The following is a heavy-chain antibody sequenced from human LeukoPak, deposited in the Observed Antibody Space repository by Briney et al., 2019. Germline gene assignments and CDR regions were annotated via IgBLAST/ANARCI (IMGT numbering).Heavy chain of an antibody. J-gene: IGHJ4*02. Sequence: ASVKVSCKASGYTFTVYYIHWVRQAPGQGLERMGWINPDSGGTNYAQIFQGRVTMTRDTSISTAYMELNRLRSDDTAVYYCARVASAVYSDYWGQGTLVTVSS. CDR2: INPDSGGT. V-gene: IGHV1-2*02. CDR3: ARVASAVYSDY. CDR1: GYTFTVYY.